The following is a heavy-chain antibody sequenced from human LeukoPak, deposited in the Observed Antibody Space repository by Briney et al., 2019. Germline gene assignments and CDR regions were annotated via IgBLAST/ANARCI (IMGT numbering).Heavy chain of an antibody. CDR1: GGTFSSYA. CDR2: IIPIFGTA. J-gene: IGHJ6*03. CDR3: ARGGGNSRLGGYYYYYMDV. Sequence: GASVKVSCKASGGTFSSYAISWLRQAPGQGLEWMGRIIPIFGTANYAQEFQGRVTITTDESTSTAYMELSSLRSEDTAVYYCARGGGNSRLGGYYYYYMDVWGKGTTVTVSS. V-gene: IGHV1-69*05. D-gene: IGHD4-23*01.